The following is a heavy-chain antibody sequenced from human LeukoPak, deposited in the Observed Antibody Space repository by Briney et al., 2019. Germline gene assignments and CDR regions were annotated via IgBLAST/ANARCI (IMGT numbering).Heavy chain of an antibody. D-gene: IGHD3-10*01. CDR3: ARLNYYVSGSLTYSFDY. CDR1: GTSISSSTYYY. V-gene: IGHV4-31*03. CDR2: IYYLDAT. Sequence: SQTLSLTCTVSGTSISSSTYYYWSWIRQHPGEAPEWMGYIYYLDATYYNPSLKSRVSISVAASENQFSLKLTSVTAADTAVYYCARLNYYVSGSLTYSFDYWGQGTLVTVSP. J-gene: IGHJ4*02.